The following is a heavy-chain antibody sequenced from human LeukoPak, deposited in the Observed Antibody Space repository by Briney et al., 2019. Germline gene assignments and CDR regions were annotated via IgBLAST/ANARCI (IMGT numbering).Heavy chain of an antibody. CDR2: ISAYNGHT. CDR3: ARAGGPPDY. Sequence: AAVKVSCKASGYTFTSYGISAVRQAPGQGVEWMGWISAYNGHTTDSQTLQGRVTMTRVTYTRTAYMELRRLSSDEAAVYSCARAGGPPDYWGQGSLVTVSS. D-gene: IGHD3-10*01. CDR1: GYTFTSYG. V-gene: IGHV1-18*01. J-gene: IGHJ4*02.